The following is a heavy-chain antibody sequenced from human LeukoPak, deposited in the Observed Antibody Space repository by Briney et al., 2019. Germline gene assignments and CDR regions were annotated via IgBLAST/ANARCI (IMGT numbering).Heavy chain of an antibody. Sequence: ASVKVSCKASGYTFTGYYMHWVRQAPGQGLEWMGWINPNSGGTNYAQKFQGRVTMTRATSISTAYMELSRLRFDDTAVYYCARDRDGGVGTPDYWGQGTLVPVSS. J-gene: IGHJ4*02. CDR2: INPNSGGT. V-gene: IGHV1-2*02. CDR3: ARDRDGGVGTPDY. D-gene: IGHD3-3*01. CDR1: GYTFTGYY.